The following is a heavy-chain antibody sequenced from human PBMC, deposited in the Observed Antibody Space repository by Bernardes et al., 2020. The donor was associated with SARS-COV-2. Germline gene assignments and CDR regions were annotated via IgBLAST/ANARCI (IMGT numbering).Heavy chain of an antibody. CDR1: GFTVSSNY. CDR2: IYSGGST. V-gene: IGHV3-66*01. CDR3: VRYSSSWYGVHWYFDL. D-gene: IGHD6-13*01. Sequence: GGSLRLSCAASGFTVSSNYMSWVRQAPGKGLEWVSVIYSGGSTYYADSVKGRFTISRDNSKNTLYLQMNSLRAEDTAVYYCVRYSSSWYGVHWYFDLWGRGTLVTVSS. J-gene: IGHJ2*01.